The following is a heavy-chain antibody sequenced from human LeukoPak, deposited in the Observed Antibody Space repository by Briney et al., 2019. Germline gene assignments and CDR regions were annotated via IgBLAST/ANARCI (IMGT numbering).Heavy chain of an antibody. J-gene: IGHJ6*02. V-gene: IGHV1-69*04. CDR1: GGTFSSYA. Sequence: SVKVSCKASGGTFSSYAISWVRQAPGQGLEWMGRIIPILGIANYAQKFQGRVTITADKSTSTAYMELSSLRSEDTAVYYCARVTRGYSAHYYYGMDVWGQGTTVTVSS. D-gene: IGHD5-12*01. CDR3: ARVTRGYSAHYYYGMDV. CDR2: IIPILGIA.